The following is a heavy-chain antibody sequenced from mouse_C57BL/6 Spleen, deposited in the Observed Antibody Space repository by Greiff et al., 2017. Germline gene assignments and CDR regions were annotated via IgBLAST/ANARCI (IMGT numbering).Heavy chain of an antibody. CDR1: GYTFTSYW. D-gene: IGHD2-4*01. Sequence: QVQLQQPGAELVMPGASVKLSCKASGYTFTSYWMHWVKQRPGQGLEWIGEIDPSDSYTNYNQKFKGRSTLTVDKSSSTAYMQHSSLTSEDSAVYYCARGSTRITTDYWGQGTTLTVSS. V-gene: IGHV1-69*01. J-gene: IGHJ2*01. CDR2: IDPSDSYT. CDR3: ARGSTRITTDY.